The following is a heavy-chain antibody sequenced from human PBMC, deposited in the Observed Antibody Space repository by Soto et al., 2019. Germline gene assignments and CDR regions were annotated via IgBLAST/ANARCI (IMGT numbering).Heavy chain of an antibody. CDR3: ARGSGVVLRFLEWYSPNYYYYGMYV. V-gene: IGHV4-4*07. CDR2: IYTSGST. Sequence: PSETLSLTCTVSGGSISGYYWSWIRQPAGKGLEWIGHIYTSGSTNSSPSLKRRVTISVDTSKHQFSLKLSSVPAADPAVYYCARGSGVVLRFLEWYSPNYYYYGMYVWGQGTRVTVSS. J-gene: IGHJ6*02. D-gene: IGHD3-3*01. CDR1: GGSISGYY.